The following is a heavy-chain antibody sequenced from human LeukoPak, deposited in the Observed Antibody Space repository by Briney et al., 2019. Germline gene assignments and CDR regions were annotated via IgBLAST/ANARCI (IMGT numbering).Heavy chain of an antibody. CDR3: AKDLGYGDNVFTGQYGMDV. Sequence: PGGSLRLSCAASGFTFSSYAMSWVRQAPGKGLEWVSAISGSGGSTYYADSVKGRFTISRDNSKNTLYLQMNSLRAEDTAVYYCAKDLGYGDNVFTGQYGMDVWGQGTTVTVSS. CDR2: ISGSGGST. D-gene: IGHD4-17*01. J-gene: IGHJ6*02. V-gene: IGHV3-23*01. CDR1: GFTFSSYA.